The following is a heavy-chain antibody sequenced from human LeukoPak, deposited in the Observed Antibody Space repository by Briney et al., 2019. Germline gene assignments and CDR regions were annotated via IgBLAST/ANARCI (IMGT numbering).Heavy chain of an antibody. Sequence: SETLSLTCTVSGGSISSYYWSWIRQPPGKGLEWIGYIYYSGSTNYNPSLKSRVTISVDTSKNQFSLKLSSVTAADTAVYYCARGRRRGYGLWFGELPGLDPWGQGTLVTVSS. CDR3: ARGRRRGYGLWFGELPGLDP. V-gene: IGHV4-59*12. D-gene: IGHD3-10*01. J-gene: IGHJ5*02. CDR1: GGSISSYY. CDR2: IYYSGST.